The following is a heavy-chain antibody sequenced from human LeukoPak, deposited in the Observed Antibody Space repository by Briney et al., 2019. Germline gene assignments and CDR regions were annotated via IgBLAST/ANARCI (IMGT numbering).Heavy chain of an antibody. V-gene: IGHV3-66*04. CDR2: IYDGGKT. CDR1: QSIVSSRY. D-gene: IGHD6-6*01. J-gene: IGHJ6*03. Sequence: GGSLRLSCAASQSIVSSRYMSWVRQAPGKGLEWVSIIYDGGKTYYADSVKGRFTISRDNSKNTLYLQMNSLRAEDTAVYYCAKHLSVAIYYYYMDVWGKGTTVTISS. CDR3: AKHLSVAIYYYYMDV.